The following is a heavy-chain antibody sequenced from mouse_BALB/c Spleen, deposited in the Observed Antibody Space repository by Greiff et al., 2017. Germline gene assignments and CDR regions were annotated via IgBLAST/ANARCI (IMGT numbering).Heavy chain of an antibody. CDR2: ISSGGGST. CDR1: GFAFSSYD. Sequence: EVQLVESGGGLVKPGGSLKLSCAASGFAFSSYDMSWVRQTPEKRLEWVAYISSGGGSTYYPDTVKGRFTISRDNAKNTLYLQMSSLKSEDTAMYYCARRGSSFAYWGQGTLVTVSA. D-gene: IGHD1-1*01. J-gene: IGHJ3*01. CDR3: ARRGSSFAY. V-gene: IGHV5-12-1*01.